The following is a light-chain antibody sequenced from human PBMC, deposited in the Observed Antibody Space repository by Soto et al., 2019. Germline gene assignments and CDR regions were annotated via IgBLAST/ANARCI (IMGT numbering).Light chain of an antibody. CDR2: DAS. CDR3: QQHNPSSPYT. Sequence: DIQMTQSPSTLSASVGDRVTITCRASQSITNCLAWYQQKPGKAPKLLIFDASSLQSRVPSRFSGSGSGTEFTLTISSLQPEDFSTYYCQQHNPSSPYTFGQGTKLEIK. J-gene: IGKJ2*01. CDR1: QSITNC. V-gene: IGKV1-5*03.